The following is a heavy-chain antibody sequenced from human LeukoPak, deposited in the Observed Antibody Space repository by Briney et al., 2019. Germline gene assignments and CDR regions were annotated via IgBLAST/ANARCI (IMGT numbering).Heavy chain of an antibody. CDR3: ARVGSSWYNYFDP. D-gene: IGHD6-13*01. CDR1: GYTFTSYD. Sequence: ASVKLSCKASGYTFTSYDINWVRQATGQGLEWMGWMNSNTGNTAYAQKFQGRVTMTRNTSTRTAYMELNSLTSDDTAVYYCARVGSSWYNYFDPWGQGTLVTVSS. CDR2: MNSNTGNT. J-gene: IGHJ5*02. V-gene: IGHV1-8*01.